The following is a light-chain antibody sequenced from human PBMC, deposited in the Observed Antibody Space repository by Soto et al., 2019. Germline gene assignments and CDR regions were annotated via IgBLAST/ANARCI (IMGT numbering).Light chain of an antibody. CDR2: AAS. Sequence: EIVLTQSPGTLSLSPGERATLSCRASQTISKSYIAWYRQKSGQAPRLLVYAASSRAAGIPDRFTGSGPGTDFTLIISRLEPEDFGVYFCLQDSLSPWTFGQGTKVEI. CDR1: QTISKSY. CDR3: LQDSLSPWT. V-gene: IGKV3-20*01. J-gene: IGKJ1*01.